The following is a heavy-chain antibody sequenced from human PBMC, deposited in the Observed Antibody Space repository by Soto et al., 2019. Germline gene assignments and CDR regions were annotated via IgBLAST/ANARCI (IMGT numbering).Heavy chain of an antibody. D-gene: IGHD3-22*01. V-gene: IGHV3-23*01. CDR3: AKDAGLYYYDSSGLNWFDP. J-gene: IGHJ5*02. CDR2: ISGSGGST. Sequence: PGGSLRLSCAASGFTFSSYAMSWVRQAPGKGLEWVSAISGSGGSTYYADSVKGRFTISRDNSKNTLYLQMNSLRAEDTAVYYCAKDAGLYYYDSSGLNWFDPWGQGTLVTVSS. CDR1: GFTFSSYA.